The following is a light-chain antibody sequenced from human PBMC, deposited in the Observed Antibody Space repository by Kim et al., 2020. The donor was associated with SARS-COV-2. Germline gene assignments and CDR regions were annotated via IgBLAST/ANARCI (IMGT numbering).Light chain of an antibody. CDR2: KAS. CDR3: QQYSNYPLT. CDR1: QSIVVW. V-gene: IGKV1-5*03. J-gene: IGKJ4*01. Sequence: ASVGDRVNITCRASQSIVVWLAWYQQKPGKAPKLVIYKASSLESGVPSRFSGSGSGTEFTLTISSLHPDDLGTYFCQQYSNYPLTLGGGTKLEI.